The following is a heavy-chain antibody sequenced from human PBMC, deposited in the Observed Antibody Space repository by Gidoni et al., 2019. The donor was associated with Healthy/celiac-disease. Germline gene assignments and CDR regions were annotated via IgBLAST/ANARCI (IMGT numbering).Heavy chain of an antibody. J-gene: IGHJ4*02. Sequence: EVQLLESGGGLVKPGGSLRPSCLASGFTFNCCTMNWVRQAPGKGLEWVSSITSSSSYIYYADSVKGRFTISRDNAKNSLYLQMNSLRAEDTAVYYCASYDILTDSLDYWGQGTLVTVSS. CDR3: ASYDILTDSLDY. CDR1: GFTFNCCT. V-gene: IGHV3-21*01. D-gene: IGHD3-9*01. CDR2: ITSSSSYI.